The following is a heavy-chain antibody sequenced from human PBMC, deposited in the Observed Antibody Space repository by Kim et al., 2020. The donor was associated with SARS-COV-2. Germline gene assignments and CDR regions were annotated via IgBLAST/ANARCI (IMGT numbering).Heavy chain of an antibody. J-gene: IGHJ3*02. CDR3: ASGSLGYCSGGSCFGI. V-gene: IGHV4-34*01. Sequence: SLKTRVTISVDTSKSQFSLKLSSVTAADTAVYYCASGSLGYCSGGSCFGIWGQGTMVTVSS. D-gene: IGHD2-15*01.